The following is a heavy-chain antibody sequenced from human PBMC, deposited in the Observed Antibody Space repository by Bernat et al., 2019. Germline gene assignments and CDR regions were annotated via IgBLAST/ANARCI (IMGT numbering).Heavy chain of an antibody. D-gene: IGHD2-15*01. CDR1: GYTFTSYA. CDR3: ARDMVVAATPFDH. CDR2: INAGNGNT. Sequence: QVQLVQSGAEVKKPGASVKVSCKASGYTFTSYAMHWVRQAPGQRLEWMGWINAGNGNTKYSQKFQGRVTITRDTSASTAYMELSSLRSEDTAVYYCARDMVVAATPFDHWGQGTLVTVSS. J-gene: IGHJ4*02. V-gene: IGHV1-3*01.